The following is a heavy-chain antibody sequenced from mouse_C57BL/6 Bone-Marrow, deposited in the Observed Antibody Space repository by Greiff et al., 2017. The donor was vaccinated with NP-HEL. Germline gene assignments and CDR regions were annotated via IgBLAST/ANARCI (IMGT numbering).Heavy chain of an antibody. J-gene: IGHJ3*01. Sequence: EVHLVESGGGLVQPGGSLKLSCAASGFTFSDYYMYWVRQTPEKRLEWVAYISNGGGSTYYPDTVKGRFTISRDNAKNTLYLQMSRLKSEDTAMYFCARHYYPPFAHWGQGTLVTVSA. V-gene: IGHV5-12*01. CDR1: GFTFSDYY. D-gene: IGHD1-1*02. CDR2: ISNGGGST. CDR3: ARHYYPPFAH.